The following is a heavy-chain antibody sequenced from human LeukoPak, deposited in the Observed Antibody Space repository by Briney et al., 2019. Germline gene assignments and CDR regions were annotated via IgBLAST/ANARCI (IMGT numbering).Heavy chain of an antibody. J-gene: IGHJ4*02. CDR1: GFTFSSYA. CDR2: INQEGRDK. Sequence: PGGSLRLSCAASGFTFSSYAMSWVRQAPGKGLEWVANINQEGRDKYYVDSVKGRFTISRDNGKNSLYLQMNSLRADDTAVYYCARHTVATSLWGQGALVTVSS. D-gene: IGHD4-23*01. CDR3: ARHTVATSL. V-gene: IGHV3-7*03.